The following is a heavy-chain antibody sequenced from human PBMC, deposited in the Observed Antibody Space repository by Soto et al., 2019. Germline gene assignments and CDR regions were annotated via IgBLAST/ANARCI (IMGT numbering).Heavy chain of an antibody. D-gene: IGHD2-8*01. Sequence: QITLNESGPTLAQPTQTLTLTCTFSGFSLSTSGVGVGCIRQPPGKALEWLAIIFWHDDNRSSPSLRTRLTITNDTSKNQVVLTVTDMDPVDTATYYCVHRRMVRIVDFDYWGKGTLVTVSS. CDR1: GFSLSTSGVG. V-gene: IGHV2-5*01. CDR2: IFWHDDN. CDR3: VHRRMVRIVDFDY. J-gene: IGHJ4*02.